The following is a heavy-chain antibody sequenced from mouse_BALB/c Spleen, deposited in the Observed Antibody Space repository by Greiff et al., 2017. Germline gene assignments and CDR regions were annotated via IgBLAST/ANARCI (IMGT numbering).Heavy chain of an antibody. CDR1: GFTFSDYY. Sequence: EVNVVESGGGLVKPGGSLKLSCAASGFTFSDYYMYWVRQTPEKRLEWVATTSDGGSYTYYPDSVKGRFTISRDNAKNNLYLQMSSLKSEDTAMYYCARDGAYYRYDGYFDVWGAGTTVTVSS. CDR2: TSDGGSYT. D-gene: IGHD2-14*01. CDR3: ARDGAYYRYDGYFDV. J-gene: IGHJ1*01. V-gene: IGHV5-4*02.